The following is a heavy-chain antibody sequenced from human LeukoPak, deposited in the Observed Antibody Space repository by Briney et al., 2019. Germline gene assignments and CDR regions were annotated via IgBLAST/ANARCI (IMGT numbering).Heavy chain of an antibody. J-gene: IGHJ4*02. CDR2: IWYDGSNK. V-gene: IGHV3-33*01. CDR3: ARDGTYGSGSYFDY. CDR1: GFTFSSYG. D-gene: IGHD3-10*01. Sequence: GRSLRLSCAASGFTFSSYGMHWVRQAPGKGLEWVAVIWYDGSNKYYADTVKGRFTISRDNSKNTLYLQMNSLRAEDTAVYCCARDGTYGSGSYFDYWGQGALVTVSS.